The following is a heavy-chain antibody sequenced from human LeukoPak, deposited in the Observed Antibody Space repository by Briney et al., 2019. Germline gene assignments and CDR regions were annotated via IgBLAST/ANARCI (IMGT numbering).Heavy chain of an antibody. D-gene: IGHD2-21*01. CDR1: QYALTGHY. V-gene: IGHV1-2*02. CDR2: INPNNGDT. J-gene: IGHJ4*02. CDR3: AREAFYFGSDSTAFDY. Sequence: ASVKVSCKASQYALTGHYMHWVRQAPGQGLEWMGLINPNNGDTNSAQKFQGRVTMTRDMSIDTAYMELRRLRSYDTAVYYCAREAFYFGSDSTAFDYWGQGTLVTVSS.